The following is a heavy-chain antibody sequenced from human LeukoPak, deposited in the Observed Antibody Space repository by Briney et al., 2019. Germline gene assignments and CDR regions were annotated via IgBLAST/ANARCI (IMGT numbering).Heavy chain of an antibody. CDR1: GFTFSSYA. CDR2: DSAGGGTT. J-gene: IGHJ4*02. Sequence: GGSLRLSCAASGFTFSSYAMNWVRQAPGKGLKWVSGDSAGGGTTYYADSVKGRFTISRDNSKNTLYLQMSSLRAEDTAVYYCAKDRREDGSGSYFFDWGQGTLLTVSS. V-gene: IGHV3-23*01. CDR3: AKDRREDGSGSYFFD. D-gene: IGHD3-10*01.